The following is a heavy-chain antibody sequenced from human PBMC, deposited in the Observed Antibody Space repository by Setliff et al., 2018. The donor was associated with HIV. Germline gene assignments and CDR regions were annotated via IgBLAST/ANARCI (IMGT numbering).Heavy chain of an antibody. J-gene: IGHJ4*02. CDR3: GSWVGSHFDY. CDR1: GFTFSSHV. CDR2: INENGANT. Sequence: PGGPLRLSCAVSGFTFSSHVMNWVRQAPGKGLEWVSTINENGANTHYADSVKGRFTISRDNSKSTLYLQMNSLRAEDTAVYYCGSWVGSHFDYWGQGTLVTVSS. D-gene: IGHD2-15*01. V-gene: IGHV3-23*01.